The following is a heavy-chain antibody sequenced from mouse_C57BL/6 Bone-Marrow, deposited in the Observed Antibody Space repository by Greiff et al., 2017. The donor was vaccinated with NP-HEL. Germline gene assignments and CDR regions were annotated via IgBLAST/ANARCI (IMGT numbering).Heavy chain of an antibody. CDR3: ARSNDVTAAMDY. J-gene: IGHJ4*01. D-gene: IGHD2-12*01. Sequence: VKLMESGAELVRPGTSVKMSCKASGYTFTNYWIGWAKQRPGHGLEWIGDIYPGGGYTNYNEQFKGKATLTADKSSSTAYMQFSSLTSEDSAIYYCARSNDVTAAMDYWGQGTSVTVSS. CDR1: GYTFTNYW. V-gene: IGHV1-63*01. CDR2: IYPGGGYT.